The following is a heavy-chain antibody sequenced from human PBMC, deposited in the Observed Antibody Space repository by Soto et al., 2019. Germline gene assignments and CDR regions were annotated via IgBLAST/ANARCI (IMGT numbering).Heavy chain of an antibody. V-gene: IGHV3-13*01. D-gene: IGHD3-10*01. Sequence: EVQLVESGGGLVQPGGSLRLSCAASGFTFSTYDMHWVRQATGKGLEWVSAIGTAGDTYYPVSVKGRFTISRENAENSLYLQMNSLRAGETAVYYCARGGAMVRGEGIFEYWGQGTLVTVSS. CDR1: GFTFSTYD. J-gene: IGHJ4*02. CDR3: ARGGAMVRGEGIFEY. CDR2: IGTAGDT.